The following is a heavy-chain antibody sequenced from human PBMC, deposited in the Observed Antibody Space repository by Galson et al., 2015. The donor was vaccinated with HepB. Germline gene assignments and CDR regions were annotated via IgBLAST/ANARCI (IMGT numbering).Heavy chain of an antibody. CDR1: GFTFNKYD. V-gene: IGHV3-23*01. CDR3: ARGPLYHSGLDV. CDR2: ISGSGGDT. D-gene: IGHD1-26*01. Sequence: SLRLSCAASGFTFNKYDMSWVRQTPGKGLEWVSTISGSGGDTYYADSVKGRFTISRDNSKNTLYLQINSLRAEDTAIYYCARGPLYHSGLDVWGQGTTVTVSS. J-gene: IGHJ6*02.